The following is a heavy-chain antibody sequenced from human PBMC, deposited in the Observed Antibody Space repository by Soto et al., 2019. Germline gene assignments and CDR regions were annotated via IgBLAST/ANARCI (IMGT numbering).Heavy chain of an antibody. CDR2: IDPSDSYT. CDR3: ASIEYSSSQGFYYYSGMDV. Sequence: GESLKISCKGSGYSFTSYWISWVRQMPGKGLEWMGRIDPSDSYTNYSPSFQGHVTISADKSISTAYLQWSSLKASDTAMYYCASIEYSSSQGFYYYSGMDVWGQGTTVTVSS. CDR1: GYSFTSYW. D-gene: IGHD6-6*01. V-gene: IGHV5-10-1*01. J-gene: IGHJ6*02.